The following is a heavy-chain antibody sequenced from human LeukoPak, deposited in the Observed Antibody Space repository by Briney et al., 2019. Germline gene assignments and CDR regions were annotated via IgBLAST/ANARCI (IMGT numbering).Heavy chain of an antibody. Sequence: SETLSLTCTVSGGSITSTTYYWGWIRQPPGKGLEWIGSIYYSGSTYYNPSLKSRVTISVDTSKNQFSLKLSSVTAADTAVYYCARVHYDFWSGLYYMDVWGKGTTVTVSS. V-gene: IGHV4-39*07. CDR1: GGSITSTTYY. CDR3: ARVHYDFWSGLYYMDV. CDR2: IYYSGST. D-gene: IGHD3-3*01. J-gene: IGHJ6*03.